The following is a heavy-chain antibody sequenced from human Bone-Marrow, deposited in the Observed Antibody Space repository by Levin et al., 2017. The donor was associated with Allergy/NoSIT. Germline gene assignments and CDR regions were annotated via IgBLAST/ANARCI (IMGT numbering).Heavy chain of an antibody. CDR1: GYNFTTYW. CDR2: IYPGDSDT. J-gene: IGHJ3*01. Sequence: GASVKVSCKSSGYNFTTYWIGWVRQMPGRGLEWMGIIYPGDSDTRYSPSFQGQVTISADKSINTAYPQWSSLKASDTAMYYCARHEVPRFSSTNAFGLWGQGTMVTVSS. D-gene: IGHD6-13*01. V-gene: IGHV5-51*01. CDR3: ARHEVPRFSSTNAFGL.